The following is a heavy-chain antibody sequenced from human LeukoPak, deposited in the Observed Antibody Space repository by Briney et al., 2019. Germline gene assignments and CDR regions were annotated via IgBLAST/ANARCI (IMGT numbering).Heavy chain of an antibody. D-gene: IGHD6-13*01. CDR3: AKGTPSSSWYDRNPSDY. Sequence: PGGSLRLSCAASGFTFSSYAMSWVRQAPGKGLEWVSAISGSGGSTYYADSVKGRFTISRDNSENTLYLQMNSLRAEDTAVYYCAKGTPSSSWYDRNPSDYWGQGTLVTVSS. CDR1: GFTFSSYA. V-gene: IGHV3-23*01. CDR2: ISGSGGST. J-gene: IGHJ4*02.